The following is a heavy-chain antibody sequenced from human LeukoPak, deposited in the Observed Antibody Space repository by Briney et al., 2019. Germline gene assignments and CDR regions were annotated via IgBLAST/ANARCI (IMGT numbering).Heavy chain of an antibody. V-gene: IGHV1-2*02. CDR1: GYTFTGYY. J-gene: IGHJ5*02. Sequence: ASVKVSCKASGYTFTGYYMHWVRQAPGQGLEWMGWINPNSGGTDCAQKFQGRVTMTRDTSISTAYMELSRLRSDDTAVYYCARDSSGWSRGFDPWGQGTLVTVSS. CDR3: ARDSSGWSRGFDP. CDR2: INPNSGGT. D-gene: IGHD6-19*01.